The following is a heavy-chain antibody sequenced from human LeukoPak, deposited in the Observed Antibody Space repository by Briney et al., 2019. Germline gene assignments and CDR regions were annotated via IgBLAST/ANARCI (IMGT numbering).Heavy chain of an antibody. Sequence: GASVQVSCKASGYTFTSYDINWVRQATGQGLEWMGWMNPNSGNTGYAQKFQGRVTMTRNTSISTAYMELSSLRSEDTAVYYCARGMGSGSYPAAYYFDYWGQGTLVTVSS. CDR3: ARGMGSGSYPAAYYFDY. CDR1: GYTFTSYD. V-gene: IGHV1-8*01. CDR2: MNPNSGNT. D-gene: IGHD3-22*01. J-gene: IGHJ4*02.